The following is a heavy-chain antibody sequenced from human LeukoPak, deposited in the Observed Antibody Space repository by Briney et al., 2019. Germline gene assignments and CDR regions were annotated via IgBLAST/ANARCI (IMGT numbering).Heavy chain of an antibody. D-gene: IGHD5-24*01. J-gene: IGHJ4*02. CDR3: AKGLDGYRPPGY. CDR1: GFIFSSYA. CDR2: ISGSGGST. Sequence: GGSLRLSCAASGFIFSSYAMSWVRQAPGKGLEWVSTISGSGGSTYYADSVKGRFTISRDNSKNTVYLQMNSLRAEDTAVYYCAKGLDGYRPPGYWGQGTLVTVSS. V-gene: IGHV3-23*01.